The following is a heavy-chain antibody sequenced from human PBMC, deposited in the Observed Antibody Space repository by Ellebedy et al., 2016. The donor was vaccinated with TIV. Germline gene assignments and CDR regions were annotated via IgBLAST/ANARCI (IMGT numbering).Heavy chain of an antibody. J-gene: IGHJ5*02. CDR1: GGSLSPYY. V-gene: IGHV4-59*01. D-gene: IGHD3-10*01. CDR2: IYAGGST. Sequence: MPSETLSLTCTVSGGSLSPYYWTWLRQPPGKGLEWIGYIYAGGSTTYNPSLRSRVSISVDTSTNEFSLKMNSVTTADTAVYYCARGQTVRALDPWGQGTLVTVSS. CDR3: ARGQTVRALDP.